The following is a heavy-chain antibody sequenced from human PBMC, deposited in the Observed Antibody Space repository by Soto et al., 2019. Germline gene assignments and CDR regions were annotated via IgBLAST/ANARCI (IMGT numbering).Heavy chain of an antibody. CDR2: FDPEDGET. D-gene: IGHD6-19*01. Sequence: ASVKVSCKVSGYTLTELSMHCVRQAPGKGLEWMGGFDPEDGETIYAQKFQGRVTMTEDTSTDTAYMELSSLRSEDTAVYYCATSYSSGFNWFDPWGQGILVTVSS. CDR1: GYTLTELS. V-gene: IGHV1-24*01. CDR3: ATSYSSGFNWFDP. J-gene: IGHJ5*02.